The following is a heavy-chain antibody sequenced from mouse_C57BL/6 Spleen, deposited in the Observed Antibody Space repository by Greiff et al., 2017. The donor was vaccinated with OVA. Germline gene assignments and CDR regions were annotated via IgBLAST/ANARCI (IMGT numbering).Heavy chain of an antibody. Sequence: VQLQQSVAELVRPGASVKLSCTASGFNIKNTYMHWVKQRPEQGLEWIGRIDPANGNTKYAPKFQGKATITADTSSNTAYLQLSSLTSEDTAIDYCARDDYGSSSWFAYWGQGTLVTVSA. CDR3: ARDDYGSSSWFAY. D-gene: IGHD1-1*01. CDR2: IDPANGNT. CDR1: GFNIKNTY. V-gene: IGHV14-3*01. J-gene: IGHJ3*01.